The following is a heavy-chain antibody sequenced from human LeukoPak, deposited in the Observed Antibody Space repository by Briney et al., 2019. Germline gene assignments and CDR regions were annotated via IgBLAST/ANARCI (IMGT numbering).Heavy chain of an antibody. J-gene: IGHJ4*02. D-gene: IGHD3-22*01. CDR1: DGSFSGFY. Sequence: SETLSLTCAIYDGSFSGFYWSWIRQPPGKGLGWIGEINHSGSTNYNPSLKSRVTISVDTSKNQFSLKLSSVTAADTAVYYCERGLVVVVLGFGVWGQGTLVTVSS. CDR3: ERGLVVVVLGFGV. V-gene: IGHV4-34*01. CDR2: INHSGST.